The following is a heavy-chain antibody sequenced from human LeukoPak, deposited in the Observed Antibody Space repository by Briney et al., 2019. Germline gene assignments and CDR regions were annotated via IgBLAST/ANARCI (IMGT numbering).Heavy chain of an antibody. D-gene: IGHD1-26*01. V-gene: IGHV3-30-3*01. Sequence: GRSLRLSCAASRSSLSNYAMHGVRQPPGEGLEWVAVIAHDGAIKLYADAVKGRFTISRDNSRNTLYLEMNNLRGEDTAVYFCAADSRLGVPDYFDYWGQGTLVTVSS. CDR2: IAHDGAIK. J-gene: IGHJ4*02. CDR1: RSSLSNYA. CDR3: AADSRLGVPDYFDY.